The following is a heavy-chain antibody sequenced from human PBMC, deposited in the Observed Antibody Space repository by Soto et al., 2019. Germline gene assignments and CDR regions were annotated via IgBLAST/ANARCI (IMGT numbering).Heavy chain of an antibody. D-gene: IGHD3-3*01. CDR2: IKQDGSEK. CDR3: ARRTNYDFWSGPTDAFDI. V-gene: IGHV3-7*01. CDR1: GFTFSSYW. J-gene: IGHJ3*02. Sequence: PGGSLRLSCAASGFTFSSYWLSWVRQAPGKGLEWVANIKQDGSEKYYVDSVKGRFTISRDNAKNSLYLQMNSLRAEGTAVYYCARRTNYDFWSGPTDAFDIWGQGTMVTVSS.